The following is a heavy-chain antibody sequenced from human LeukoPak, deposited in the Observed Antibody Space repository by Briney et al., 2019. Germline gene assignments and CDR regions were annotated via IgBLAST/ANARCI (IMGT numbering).Heavy chain of an antibody. D-gene: IGHD3-10*01. CDR3: ARQSGSGTFYYVDY. CDR1: GYTFTSYY. Sequence: ASVTVSFKASGYTFTSYYMHWVRPAPGQGLEWMGWINPNNGATTYARKFQGRLTLTSDTSTSTASMDLGRLRSDDTAVYYCARQSGSGTFYYVDYWGQGSLVTVSS. V-gene: IGHV1-2*02. J-gene: IGHJ4*02. CDR2: INPNNGAT.